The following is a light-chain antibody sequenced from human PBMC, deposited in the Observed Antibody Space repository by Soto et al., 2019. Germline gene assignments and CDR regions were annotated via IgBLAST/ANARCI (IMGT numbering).Light chain of an antibody. CDR3: QQYGSSPPLT. Sequence: EIVLMQSPGTLSLSPGERATLSCRASQSVSNNYVAWYQQKPGQAPRLLIAGASSRATGIPDRFSGSGSRTEFTLTISRLEPEDFAVYYCQQYGSSPPLTFGGGTKVEIK. CDR1: QSVSNNY. J-gene: IGKJ4*01. CDR2: GAS. V-gene: IGKV3-20*01.